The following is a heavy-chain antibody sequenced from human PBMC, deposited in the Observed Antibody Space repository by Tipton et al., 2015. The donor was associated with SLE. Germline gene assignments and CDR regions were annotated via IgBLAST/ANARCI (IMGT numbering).Heavy chain of an antibody. Sequence: GSLRLSCTVSGGSISSSSYCWGWIRQPPGKGLEWIGEIDHRGSTNYNPSLKSRVTISVDTSKNQFSLKLTYVTAADTAVYYCVRGGGSSSGRWFDPWGRGTLVTVSS. CDR3: VRGGGSSSGRWFDP. J-gene: IGHJ5*02. CDR1: GGSISSSSYC. D-gene: IGHD3-10*01. CDR2: IDHRGST. V-gene: IGHV4-39*07.